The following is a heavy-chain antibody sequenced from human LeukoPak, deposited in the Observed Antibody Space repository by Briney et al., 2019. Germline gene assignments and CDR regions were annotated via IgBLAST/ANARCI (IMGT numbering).Heavy chain of an antibody. Sequence: ASVKVSCKASGYTFTSYGISWVRQAPGQGLEWMGWISAYNGNTNYAQKLQGRVTMTTDTSTSTAYMELSSLRSEDTAVYYCARGGSGAPTLNYYYYGMDVWGQGTTVTVSS. V-gene: IGHV1-18*01. CDR2: ISAYNGNT. CDR1: GYTFTSYG. CDR3: ARGGSGAPTLNYYYYGMDV. D-gene: IGHD3-10*01. J-gene: IGHJ6*02.